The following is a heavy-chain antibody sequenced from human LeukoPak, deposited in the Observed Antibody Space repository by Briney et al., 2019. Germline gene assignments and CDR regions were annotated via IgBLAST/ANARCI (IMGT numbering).Heavy chain of an antibody. CDR2: MSSDESLK. V-gene: IGHV3-30-3*01. J-gene: IGHJ4*02. CDR3: AKDVGGSGSYYKY. Sequence: GGSLRLSCAASGFTLNNYALHWVRQAPGKGREWVAVMSSDESLKFYADSVKGRFTISRDNSKNTLYLQMNSLRAEDTAVYYCAKDVGGSGSYYKYWGQGTLVTVSS. D-gene: IGHD3-10*01. CDR1: GFTLNNYA.